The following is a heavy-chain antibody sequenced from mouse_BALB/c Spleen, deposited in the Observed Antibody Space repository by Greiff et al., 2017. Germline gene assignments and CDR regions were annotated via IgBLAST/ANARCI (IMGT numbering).Heavy chain of an antibody. J-gene: IGHJ4*01. D-gene: IGHD2-1*01. CDR3: ASGNYVVAYAMDY. Sequence: EVKLVESGGGLVQPGGSRKLSCAASGFTFSSFGMHWVRQAPEKGLEWVAYISSGSSTIYYADTVKGRFTISRDNPKNTLFLQMTSLRSEDTAMYYCASGNYVVAYAMDYWGQGTSVTVSS. CDR1: GFTFSSFG. CDR2: ISSGSSTI. V-gene: IGHV5-17*02.